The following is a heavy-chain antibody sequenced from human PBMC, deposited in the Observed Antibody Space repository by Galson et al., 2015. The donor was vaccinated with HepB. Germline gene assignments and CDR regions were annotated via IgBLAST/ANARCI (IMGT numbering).Heavy chain of an antibody. CDR2: ISAYNGNT. V-gene: IGHV1-18*01. D-gene: IGHD6-19*01. CDR3: ARILIAVAGTGGNWFDP. CDR1: GYTFTSYG. Sequence: SVKVSCKASGYTFTSYGISWVRQAPGQGLEWMGWISAYNGNTNYAQKLQGRVTMTTDTSTSTAYMELRSLRSDDTAVYYCARILIAVAGTGGNWFDPWGQGTLVTVSS. J-gene: IGHJ5*02.